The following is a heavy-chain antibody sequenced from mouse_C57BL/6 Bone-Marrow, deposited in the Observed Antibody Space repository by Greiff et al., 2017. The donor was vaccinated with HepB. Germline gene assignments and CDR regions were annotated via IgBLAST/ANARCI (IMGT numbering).Heavy chain of an antibody. V-gene: IGHV1-52*01. CDR1: GYTFTSYW. Sequence: QVQLQQPGAELVRPGSSVKLSCKASGYTFTSYWMHWVKQRPIQGLEWIGNIDPSDSDTHYNQKFKDKATLTVDKYSSTAYMQLSSLTSEDSAVYYCARGELGRVDYWGRGTTLTVSS. CDR2: IDPSDSDT. J-gene: IGHJ2*01. CDR3: ARGELGRVDY.